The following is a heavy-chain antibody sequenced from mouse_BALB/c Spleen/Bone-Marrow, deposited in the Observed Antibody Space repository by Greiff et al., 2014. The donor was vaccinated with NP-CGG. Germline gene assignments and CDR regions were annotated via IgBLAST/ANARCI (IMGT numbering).Heavy chain of an antibody. Sequence: VQLQQSGTVLARPGAAVKMSCKASGYTFTNCWMHWVKQRPGQGLEWIGTIYPGNSDTTYNQKFKGKAKLTAVTSTSTAYMELSSLTNEDSAVYYCTTLARNNFDYWGQGTTLTVSS. CDR2: IYPGNSDT. CDR1: GYTFTNCW. V-gene: IGHV1-5*01. CDR3: TTLARNNFDY. J-gene: IGHJ2*01.